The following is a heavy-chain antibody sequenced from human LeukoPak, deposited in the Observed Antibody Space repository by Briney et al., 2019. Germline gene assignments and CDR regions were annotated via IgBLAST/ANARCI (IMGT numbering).Heavy chain of an antibody. CDR1: GGSFSGYY. CDR2: INHSGST. D-gene: IGHD3-22*01. V-gene: IGHV4-34*01. Sequence: SETLSLTCAVYGGSFSGYYWSWIRQPPRNGLGWIGEINHSGSTNYNPSLKSRVTISVDTSKNQFSLKLSSVTAADTAVYYCARHGPKNYDSSGYSSDYFDYWGQGTLVTVSS. J-gene: IGHJ4*02. CDR3: ARHGPKNYDSSGYSSDYFDY.